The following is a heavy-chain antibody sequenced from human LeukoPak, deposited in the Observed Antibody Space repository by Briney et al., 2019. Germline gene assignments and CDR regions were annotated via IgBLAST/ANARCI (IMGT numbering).Heavy chain of an antibody. CDR2: MWYDGSNK. CDR3: ARDERSSTSFPVDY. Sequence: AGRSLRLSCAASGFTFSSYGMHWVRQAPGKGLEWVAVMWYDGSNKYYADSVKGRFTISRDNSKNTLYLQMNSLRAEDTAVYYCARDERSSTSFPVDYWGQGTLVTVSS. CDR1: GFTFSSYG. V-gene: IGHV3-33*01. J-gene: IGHJ4*02. D-gene: IGHD2-2*01.